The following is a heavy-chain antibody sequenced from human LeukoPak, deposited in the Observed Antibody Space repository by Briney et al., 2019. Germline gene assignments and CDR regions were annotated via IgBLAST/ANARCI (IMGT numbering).Heavy chain of an antibody. V-gene: IGHV4-4*07. D-gene: IGHD6-6*01. Sequence: PSETLSLTCTVSGGAISSYYWSWIRQPAGKGLEWIGRIYTSGSTNYNPSLKSRLTMSVDTSKNQFSLKLSSVTAADTAVYYCARVTYSSSSISLDAFDIWGQGTMVTVSS. J-gene: IGHJ3*02. CDR3: ARVTYSSSSISLDAFDI. CDR2: IYTSGST. CDR1: GGAISSYY.